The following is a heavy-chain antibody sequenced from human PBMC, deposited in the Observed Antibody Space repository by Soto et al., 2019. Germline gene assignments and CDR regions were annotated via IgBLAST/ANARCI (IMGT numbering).Heavy chain of an antibody. D-gene: IGHD6-19*01. Sequence: QLQLQESGPGLVKPSETLSLTCTVSGGSISSSSYYWGWIRQPPGKGLEWIGSIYYSGSTYYNPSLKSRVTISVHTSKNQFSLKLSSVTAADTAVYYCARTRSSGWLDFDYWGQGTLVTVSS. CDR1: GGSISSSSYY. J-gene: IGHJ4*02. CDR3: ARTRSSGWLDFDY. V-gene: IGHV4-39*01. CDR2: IYYSGST.